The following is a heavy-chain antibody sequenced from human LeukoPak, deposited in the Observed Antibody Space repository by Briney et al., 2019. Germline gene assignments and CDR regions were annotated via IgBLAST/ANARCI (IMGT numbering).Heavy chain of an antibody. D-gene: IGHD2-2*02. CDR3: ARYGFYCSSTSCYIFDN. Sequence: PGGSLRLSCAASGFTFDDYGMSRVRQAPGKGLEWVSGINWNGGTIGYADSVKGRFTISRDNAKNSLYLQMNSLRAEDTALYYCARYGFYCSSTSCYIFDNWGQGTLVTVSS. CDR1: GFTFDDYG. V-gene: IGHV3-20*04. J-gene: IGHJ4*02. CDR2: INWNGGTI.